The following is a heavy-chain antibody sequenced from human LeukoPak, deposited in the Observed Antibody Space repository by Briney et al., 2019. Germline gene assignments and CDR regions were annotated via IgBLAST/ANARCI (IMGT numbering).Heavy chain of an antibody. V-gene: IGHV3-21*01. CDR3: AKRSLVVSGPLPDY. Sequence: KTGGSLRLSCAASAFTFSSYSMNWVRQAPGKGLEWVSSISSSSSYIYYADSVKGRFTISRDNAKNSLYLQMNSLRAEDTAVYYCAKRSLVVSGPLPDYWGQGTLVTVSS. CDR1: AFTFSSYS. CDR2: ISSSSSYI. D-gene: IGHD3-22*01. J-gene: IGHJ4*02.